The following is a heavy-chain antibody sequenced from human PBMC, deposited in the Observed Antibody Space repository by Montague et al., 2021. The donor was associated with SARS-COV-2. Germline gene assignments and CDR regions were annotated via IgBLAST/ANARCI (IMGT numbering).Heavy chain of an antibody. CDR2: MYDSGST. CDR3: ARGDGVVVAAPYI. Sequence: TLSLICTVSGGSISNGGYYCSWIRQHPGKGLEWIGYMYDSGSTYYNPSLTSRVTMSLDTSKNQFSLKLSSVTAADTAVYYCARGDGVVVAAPYIWGQGTMVTVSS. D-gene: IGHD2-15*01. V-gene: IGHV4-31*03. J-gene: IGHJ3*02. CDR1: GGSISNGGYY.